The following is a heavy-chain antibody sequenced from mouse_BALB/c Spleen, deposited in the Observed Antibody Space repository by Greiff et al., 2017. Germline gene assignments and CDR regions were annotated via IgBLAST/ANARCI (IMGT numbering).Heavy chain of an antibody. D-gene: IGHD1-1*01. CDR1: GFTFSSYA. CDR3: ARGPSSYGSSPAWFAY. V-gene: IGHV5-9-4*01. CDR2: ISSGGSYT. J-gene: IGHJ3*01. Sequence: EVKLMESGGGLVKPGGSLKLSCAASGFTFSSYAMSWVRQSPEKRLEWVAEISSGGSYTYYPDTVTGRFPISRDNAKNTLYLEMSSLRSEDTAMYYCARGPSSYGSSPAWFAYWGQGTLVTVSA.